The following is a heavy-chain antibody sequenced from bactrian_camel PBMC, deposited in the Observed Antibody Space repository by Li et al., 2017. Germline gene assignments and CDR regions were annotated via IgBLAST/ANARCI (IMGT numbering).Heavy chain of an antibody. V-gene: IGHV3S26*01. CDR1: GVTVNGKC. CDR3: AADTVYGGSWYEYSS. D-gene: IGHD6*01. J-gene: IGHJ4*01. CDR2: VSYGGSTT. Sequence: HVQLVESGGGSVQAGGSLRLSCEASGVTVNGKCMAWVRQAPGKGLEWISGVSYGGSTTTYADSLKGRFTISKDIAKNTLFLQMIDLKPEDTAVYYCAADTVYGGSWYEYSSWGQGTQVTVS.